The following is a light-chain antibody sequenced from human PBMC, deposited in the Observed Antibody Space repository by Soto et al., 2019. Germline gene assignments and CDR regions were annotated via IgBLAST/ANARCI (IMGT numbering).Light chain of an antibody. CDR3: AAWDTSLSGGV. CDR2: ENN. J-gene: IGLJ3*02. Sequence: QTVVTQPPSVSADPGQKVTISCSGSSSNIGSDFVSWYQQLPGTAPQLLIYENNKRPSGIPDRFSGSKSATSATLGITGLQTGDEADYYCAAWDTSLSGGVFGGGTKLTVL. CDR1: SSNIGSDF. V-gene: IGLV1-51*02.